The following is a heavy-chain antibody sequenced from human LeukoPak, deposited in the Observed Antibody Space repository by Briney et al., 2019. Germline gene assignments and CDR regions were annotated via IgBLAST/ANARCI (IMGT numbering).Heavy chain of an antibody. CDR2: ISYDGSNK. Sequence: GGSLRLSCAASGFTFSSYAMHWVRQAPGKGLEWVAVISYDGSNKYYADSVKGRFTISRDNSKNTLYLQMNSLRAEDTAVYYCARVRYCSGGSCYYYGMDVWGQGTTVTVSS. CDR1: GFTFSSYA. V-gene: IGHV3-30-3*01. J-gene: IGHJ6*02. D-gene: IGHD2-15*01. CDR3: ARVRYCSGGSCYYYGMDV.